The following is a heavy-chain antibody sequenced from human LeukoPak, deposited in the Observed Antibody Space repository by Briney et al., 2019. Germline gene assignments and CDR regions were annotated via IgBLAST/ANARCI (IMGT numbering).Heavy chain of an antibody. CDR3: AGMRITTPTVRTLDY. CDR2: IYYTGST. CDR1: GGSMSTYY. D-gene: IGHD1-14*01. J-gene: IGHJ4*02. V-gene: IGHV4-59*01. Sequence: PSETLSLACTVSGGSMSTYYWTWIRQPPGKGLEWIGFIYYTGSTNYNPSLKSRVTISVDTSKNQFSLKLSSVTAADTAVYYCAGMRITTPTVRTLDYWGQGTLVTVSS.